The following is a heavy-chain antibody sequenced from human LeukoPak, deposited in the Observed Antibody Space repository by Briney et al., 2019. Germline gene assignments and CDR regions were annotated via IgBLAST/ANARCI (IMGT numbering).Heavy chain of an antibody. Sequence: GGSLRLSCAASGFTVSSNYMSWVRQAPGKGLEWVSVIYSGGSTYYADSVKGRFTISRDNSKNTLYLQMNSLRAEDTAVYYCASEGSMRGQTFDYWGQGTLVTVSS. CDR3: ASEGSMRGQTFDY. J-gene: IGHJ4*02. CDR2: IYSGGST. V-gene: IGHV3-53*01. D-gene: IGHD3-16*01. CDR1: GFTVSSNY.